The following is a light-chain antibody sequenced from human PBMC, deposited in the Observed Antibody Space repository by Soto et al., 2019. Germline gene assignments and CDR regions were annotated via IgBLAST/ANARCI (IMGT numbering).Light chain of an antibody. CDR2: AAS. CDR3: LQDYNYPRT. J-gene: IGKJ1*01. Sequence: AIQMTQSPSSLSASVGDRVTITCRASQGIRNDLGWYQQKPGKAPKLLIYAASTLQSGVPSRFSGSGSGTDSTLTISSLQPEDFATYYCLQDYNYPRTFGQGTKVEIQ. CDR1: QGIRND. V-gene: IGKV1-6*01.